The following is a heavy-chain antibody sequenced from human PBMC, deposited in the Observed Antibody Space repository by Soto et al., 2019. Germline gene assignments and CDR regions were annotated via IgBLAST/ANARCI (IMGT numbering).Heavy chain of an antibody. D-gene: IGHD2-2*02. V-gene: IGHV5-51*01. J-gene: IGHJ4*02. CDR3: ARQGYCSITACYTVDY. CDR1: GYTFTNYW. Sequence: PGESLKISCKGSGYTFTNYWIGWVRQMPGKGPEWMGIIYPGDSNTRYSPSLQGQVTISADKSVSTAYLQWSSLKASDTAMYYCARQGYCSITACYTVDYWGQGTLVTVSS. CDR2: IYPGDSNT.